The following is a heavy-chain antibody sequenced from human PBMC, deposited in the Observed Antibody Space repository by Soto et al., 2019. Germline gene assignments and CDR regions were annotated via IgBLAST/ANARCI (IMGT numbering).Heavy chain of an antibody. D-gene: IGHD5-18*01. CDR3: GRGYNYADY. J-gene: IGHJ4*02. CDR1: GFSFSTYG. V-gene: IGHV3-33*01. CDR2: IWYDGSND. Sequence: HPGGSLRLSCAASGFSFSTYGMQWARQAPGKGLEWVAEIWYDGSNDFYSDSVKGRFTISRDNAKNTLFLQMNSLRAEDTAMYYCGRGYNYADYWGQGTQVTVSS.